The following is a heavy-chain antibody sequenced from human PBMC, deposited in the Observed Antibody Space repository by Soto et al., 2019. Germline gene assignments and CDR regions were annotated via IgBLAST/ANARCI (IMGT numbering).Heavy chain of an antibody. CDR2: IHYSGTT. CDR1: GTSISSYY. CDR3: ARYNSYAIDY. Sequence: LSLTCTVSGTSISSYYWSWIRQPPGKGLEWIANIHYSGTTNYNPSLASRVTLSVDTSKNQFSLKMTSVTAADRAMYFCARYNSYAIDYWGRGTLVTVSS. D-gene: IGHD2-8*01. V-gene: IGHV4-59*01. J-gene: IGHJ4*02.